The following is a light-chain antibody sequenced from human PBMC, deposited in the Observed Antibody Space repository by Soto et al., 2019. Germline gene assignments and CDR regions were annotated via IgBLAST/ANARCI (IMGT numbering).Light chain of an antibody. CDR3: SSYAGSNTWV. Sequence: QSVLTQPPSASGSPGQSVTISCTGTSSDVGTYNYVSWYRQYPGKAPKLLIFEVTSRPSGVPDRFSGSKSGNTASLTVSGLQAEDEARYYCSSYAGSNTWVFGGGTKVTVL. J-gene: IGLJ3*02. CDR2: EVT. CDR1: SSDVGTYNY. V-gene: IGLV2-8*01.